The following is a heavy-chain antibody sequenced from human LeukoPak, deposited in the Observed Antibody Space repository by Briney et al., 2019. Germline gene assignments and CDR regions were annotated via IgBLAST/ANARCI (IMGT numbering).Heavy chain of an antibody. Sequence: PSETLSLTCTVSGGSISSSSYYWGWIRQPPGKGLEWIGSIYYSGNTYYNPSLKSRVTISIDTSKNQFSLKLSSVTAADTAVYYCVRDPSGFSSRFDYWGQGALVTVSS. CDR3: VRDPSGFSSRFDY. CDR2: IYYSGNT. CDR1: GGSISSSSYY. D-gene: IGHD3-22*01. J-gene: IGHJ4*02. V-gene: IGHV4-39*07.